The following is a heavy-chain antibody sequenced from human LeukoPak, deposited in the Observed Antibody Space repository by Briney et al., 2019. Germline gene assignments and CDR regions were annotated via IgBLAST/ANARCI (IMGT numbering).Heavy chain of an antibody. Sequence: SETLSLTCTVSGGSISSSSYYWGWIRQPAGKGLEWIGRIYTTGSTNYNPSLRGRVTISVDTSKNQFSLKLSSVTAADTAVYYCARDASPPIYYYGSGSSNWFDPWGQGTLVTVSS. J-gene: IGHJ5*02. CDR3: ARDASPPIYYYGSGSSNWFDP. D-gene: IGHD3-10*01. V-gene: IGHV4-61*02. CDR1: GGSISSSSYY. CDR2: IYTTGST.